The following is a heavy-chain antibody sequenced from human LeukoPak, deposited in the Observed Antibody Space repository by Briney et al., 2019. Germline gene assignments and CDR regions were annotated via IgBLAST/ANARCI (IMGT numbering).Heavy chain of an antibody. CDR3: TTEVVVTSRMYYFDY. J-gene: IGHJ4*02. CDR2: IKSKTDGGTT. CDR1: GFTFSNYN. V-gene: IGHV3-15*01. D-gene: IGHD3-22*01. Sequence: GGSLRLSCAASGFTFSNYNMNWVRQAPGKGLEWVGRIKSKTDGGTTDYAAPVKGRFTISRDDSKNTLYLQMNSLKTEDTAVYYCTTEVVVTSRMYYFDYWGQGTLVTVSS.